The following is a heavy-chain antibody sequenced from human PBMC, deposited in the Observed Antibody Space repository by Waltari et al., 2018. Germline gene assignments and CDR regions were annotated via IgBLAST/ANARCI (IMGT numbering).Heavy chain of an antibody. V-gene: IGHV1-18*01. J-gene: IGHJ4*01. Sequence: QVHLVQSGAEVKTPGASVKVSCKASGYTFTSYSFTWVRQAPGQGLEWMGWIHAYNGNTNYAQNFQGRFTMTIDTSTTTAYMELRSLRSDDTAVYYCVRDGSGASFTFNYWGHGTLVTVSS. CDR2: IHAYNGNT. D-gene: IGHD1-26*01. CDR3: VRDGSGASFTFNY. CDR1: GYTFTSYS.